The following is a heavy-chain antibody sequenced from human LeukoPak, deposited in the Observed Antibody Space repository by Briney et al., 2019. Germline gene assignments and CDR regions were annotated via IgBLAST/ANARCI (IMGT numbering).Heavy chain of an antibody. J-gene: IGHJ4*02. D-gene: IGHD5-18*01. CDR1: GFTFSSYS. CDR3: ARVSGYSYGQ. CDR2: ISSSSSYI. V-gene: IGHV3-21*01. Sequence: GGSLRLSCAASGFTFSSYSMNWVRQAPGKGLEWVSSISSSSSYIYYADSVKGRFTISRDNSKNTLYLQMGSLRPEDMAVYYCARVSGYSYGQWGQGTLVTVSS.